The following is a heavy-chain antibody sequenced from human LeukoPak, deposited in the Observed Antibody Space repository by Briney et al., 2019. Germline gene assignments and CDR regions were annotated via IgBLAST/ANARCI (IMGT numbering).Heavy chain of an antibody. D-gene: IGHD5-12*01. Sequence: SEPLSLTCTVSGDSISSYYWSWIRQPAGRGLEWIGRIYTSGSTNYNPSLKSRVTMSVYTSKDQFSLKLSSVTAAATAVYYCARGRTYRGYDYFDYWGQGTLVTVSS. CDR1: GDSISSYY. V-gene: IGHV4-4*07. CDR2: IYTSGST. CDR3: ARGRTYRGYDYFDY. J-gene: IGHJ4*02.